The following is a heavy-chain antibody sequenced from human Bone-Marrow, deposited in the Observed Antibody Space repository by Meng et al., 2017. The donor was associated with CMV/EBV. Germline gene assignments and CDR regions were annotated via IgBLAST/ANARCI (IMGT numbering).Heavy chain of an antibody. CDR3: ARDKEGPYDFWSGYSSYGMDV. V-gene: IGHV3-21*01. D-gene: IGHD3-3*01. CDR2: ISSSSSYI. CDR1: GFTFGDYA. Sequence: GGSLRLSCTTSGFTFGDYAMSWVRQAPGKGLEWVSSISSSSSYIYYADSVKGRFTISRDNAKNSLYLQMNSLRAEDTAVYYCARDKEGPYDFWSGYSSYGMDVWGQGTTVTVSS. J-gene: IGHJ6*02.